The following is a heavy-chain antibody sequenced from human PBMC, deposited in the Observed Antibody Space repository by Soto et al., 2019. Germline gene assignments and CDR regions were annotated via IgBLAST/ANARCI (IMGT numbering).Heavy chain of an antibody. V-gene: IGHV1-8*02. CDR2: MNPNSGNT. J-gene: IGHJ4*02. Sequence: QVQLVHSGAEVKKPGASVKVSCKASGYTFSSYDINWVRQGTGQELEWMEWMNPNSGNTGYAQKFKGRVTMTRNTSISTADTELSSLRSEDTAVYKCARTLYGTKVDYWGPGTLVTVSS. CDR1: GYTFSSYD. D-gene: IGHD4-17*01. CDR3: ARTLYGTKVDY.